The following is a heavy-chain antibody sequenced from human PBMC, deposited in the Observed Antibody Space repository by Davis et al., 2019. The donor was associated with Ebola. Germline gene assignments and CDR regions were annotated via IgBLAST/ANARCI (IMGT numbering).Heavy chain of an antibody. V-gene: IGHV4-59*11. Sequence: ESLKISCAASGFTFNEHGMHWVRQAPGKGLEWIGDIFYNGITNYNPSLKSRLTISIDTSTNQFSLKLRSVTAADTAMYYCARANTGMVPPEIDSWGQGTKVTVSS. CDR2: IFYNGIT. CDR3: ARANTGMVPPEIDS. D-gene: IGHD5-18*01. CDR1: GFTFNEHG. J-gene: IGHJ4*02.